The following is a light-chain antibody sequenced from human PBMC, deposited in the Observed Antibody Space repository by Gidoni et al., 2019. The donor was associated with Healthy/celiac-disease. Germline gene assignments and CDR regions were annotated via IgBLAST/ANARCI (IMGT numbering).Light chain of an antibody. V-gene: IGLV3-19*01. CDR1: SLRSYY. J-gene: IGLJ3*02. CDR2: GKN. CDR3: NSRDSSGNHLDWV. Sequence: SSELTQDPAVSVALRQTVRTTCQGDSLRSYYASWYQQKPGQAPVLVIYGKNNRPPGIPDRFSGSSSGNTASLTITGARAEDEADYYCNSRDSSGNHLDWVFGGGTKLTVL.